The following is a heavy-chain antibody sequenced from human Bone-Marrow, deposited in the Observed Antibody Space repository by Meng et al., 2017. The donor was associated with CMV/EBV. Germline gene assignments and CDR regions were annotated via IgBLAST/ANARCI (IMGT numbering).Heavy chain of an antibody. V-gene: IGHV3-30*04. Sequence: GGSLRLSCAASGFTFSSYAMHWVRQAPGKGLEWVAVISYDGSNKYYADSVKGRFTISRDNSKNTLYRQMNSLRAEDTAVYDRARGANFWWPSEENFDYWGQGTLVTVSS. J-gene: IGHJ4*02. D-gene: IGHD2-15*01. CDR3: ARGANFWWPSEENFDY. CDR1: GFTFSSYA. CDR2: ISYDGSNK.